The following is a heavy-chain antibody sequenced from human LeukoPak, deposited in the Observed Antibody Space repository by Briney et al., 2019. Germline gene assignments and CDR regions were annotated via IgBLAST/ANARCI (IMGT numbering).Heavy chain of an antibody. Sequence: GGSLRLSCAASGSTFGTYWMNWVRRAPGKGLEWVANINQDGSEKYYVDSVKGRFTISRDNAKNSLYLQMNSPRAEDTAVYYCARAGSLWFGESKLDYWGQGTLVTVSS. J-gene: IGHJ4*02. CDR1: GSTFGTYW. CDR3: ARAGSLWFGESKLDY. D-gene: IGHD3-10*01. CDR2: INQDGSEK. V-gene: IGHV3-7*01.